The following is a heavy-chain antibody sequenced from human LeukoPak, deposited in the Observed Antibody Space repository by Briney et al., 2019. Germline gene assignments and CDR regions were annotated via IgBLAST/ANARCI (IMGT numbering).Heavy chain of an antibody. D-gene: IGHD1-26*01. CDR3: AKGLGNYFDH. CDR1: GLIFSSYG. Sequence: GGSLRLSCAASGLIFSSYGMHWVRQAPGKGLEWVSFIRYDGSNKYYGDAVRGRFTISRDNSKNTLYLQMDSLRPEDTAVYYCAKGLGNYFDHWGQGTLVTVPS. CDR2: IRYDGSNK. J-gene: IGHJ4*02. V-gene: IGHV3-30*02.